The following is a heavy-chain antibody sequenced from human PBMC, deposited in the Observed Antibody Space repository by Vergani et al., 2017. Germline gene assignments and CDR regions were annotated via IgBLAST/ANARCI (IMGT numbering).Heavy chain of an antibody. D-gene: IGHD2-21*01. CDR2: VYYSGTT. V-gene: IGHV4-30-4*07. J-gene: IGHJ3*01. CDR3: AXDGGEYDKDALDV. CDR1: GDAISRDTYS. Sequence: QVQLQESGPGLVNPSQTLALTCTLSGDAISRDTYSWNWVRQPPGKPLEWIGSVYYSGTTYYNPSLGGRVTMSIDKSKNHFSLTLTSVTAADTAVYYCAXDGGEYDKDALDVWGQGTKVTVTS.